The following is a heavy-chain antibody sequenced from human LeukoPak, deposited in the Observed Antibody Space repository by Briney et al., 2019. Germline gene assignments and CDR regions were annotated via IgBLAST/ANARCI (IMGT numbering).Heavy chain of an antibody. CDR3: ARDGGLDY. CDR2: IDPNSGAT. Sequence: ASVKVSCKASGDTFTGYYMHWVRQAPGQGLEWMGWIDPNSGATNYAQKFQGRVTMTRDTSISTAYMELSRLRSDDTAVYYCARDGGLDYWGQGTLVTVSS. J-gene: IGHJ4*02. CDR1: GDTFTGYY. V-gene: IGHV1-2*02.